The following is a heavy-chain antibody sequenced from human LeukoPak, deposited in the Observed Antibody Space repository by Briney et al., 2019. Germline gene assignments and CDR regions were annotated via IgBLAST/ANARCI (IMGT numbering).Heavy chain of an antibody. CDR2: ISGSGGGT. D-gene: IGHD3-22*01. J-gene: IGHJ4*02. Sequence: GGSLILSCAVSGITLSNYAMSWVRQAPGKGLEWVAGISGSGGGTHYADSVKGRFTISRDNPKNTLYLQMNNLRAGDTAVYFCAKRGVVIRVILVGFHKEAYYFDSWGQGALVTVSS. CDR3: AKRGVVIRVILVGFHKEAYYFDS. V-gene: IGHV3-23*01. CDR1: GITLSNYA.